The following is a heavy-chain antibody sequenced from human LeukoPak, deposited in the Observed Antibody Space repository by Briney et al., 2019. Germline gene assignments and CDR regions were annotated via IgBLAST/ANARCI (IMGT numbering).Heavy chain of an antibody. Sequence: GGSLRLSCAASGFTFSTSWIHWVRQAPGKGLVWVSHINGDGRTTSYADSVKGRFSISRDNAKNTVFLQMNSLRGEDTGAYYCARDARYSFQRWGQGTVVTVSS. D-gene: IGHD4-11*01. CDR3: ARDARYSFQR. CDR1: GFTFSTSW. CDR2: INGDGRTT. J-gene: IGHJ1*01. V-gene: IGHV3-74*01.